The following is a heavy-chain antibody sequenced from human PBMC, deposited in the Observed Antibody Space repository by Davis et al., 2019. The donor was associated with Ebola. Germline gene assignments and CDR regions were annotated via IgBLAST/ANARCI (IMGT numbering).Heavy chain of an antibody. D-gene: IGHD2-15*01. Sequence: GESLKISCAASGFTFSSYLMSWVRQAPGKGLEWVANIKQDGSEKYYVDSVKGRFTISRDNAKNSLYLQMNSLRAEDTAVYYCARDIYLGWFRWGQGTLVTVSS. CDR2: IKQDGSEK. CDR1: GFTFSSYL. CDR3: ARDIYLGWFR. V-gene: IGHV3-7*01. J-gene: IGHJ4*02.